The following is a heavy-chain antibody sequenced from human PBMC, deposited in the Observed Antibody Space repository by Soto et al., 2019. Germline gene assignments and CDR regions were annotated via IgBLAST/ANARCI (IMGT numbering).Heavy chain of an antibody. Sequence: RLSCAASGFTFSSYAMSWVRQAPGKGLEWVSAISGSGGSTYYADSVKGRFTISRDNSKNTLYLQMNSLRAEDTAVYYCAKDGCSSTSCYGYYYYYGMDVWGQGTTVTVSS. CDR2: ISGSGGST. CDR1: GFTFSSYA. CDR3: AKDGCSSTSCYGYYYYYGMDV. D-gene: IGHD2-2*01. V-gene: IGHV3-23*01. J-gene: IGHJ6*02.